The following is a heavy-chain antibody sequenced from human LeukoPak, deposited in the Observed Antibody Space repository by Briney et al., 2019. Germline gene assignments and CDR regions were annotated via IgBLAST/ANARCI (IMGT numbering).Heavy chain of an antibody. CDR3: ARALVGATSNLDY. CDR1: GYSFTSYY. Sequence: ASVKVSCKASGYSFTSYYIHWVRQAPGQGLEWMGIINPSGGSTSNAQKFQGRVTMTRDTSTSTVYMGLSSLRSEDTAVYYCARALVGATSNLDYWGQGTLFTVSS. CDR2: INPSGGST. D-gene: IGHD1-26*01. J-gene: IGHJ4*02. V-gene: IGHV1-46*01.